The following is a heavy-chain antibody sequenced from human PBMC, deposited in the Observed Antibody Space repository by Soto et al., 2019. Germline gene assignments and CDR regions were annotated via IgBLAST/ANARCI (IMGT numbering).Heavy chain of an antibody. J-gene: IGHJ6*02. Sequence: VQLVESGGGVVQPGRSLRLSCAASGFTFSSYAMHWVRQAPGKGLEWVAVISYDGSNKYYADSVKGRFTISRDNSKNTLYLQMNSLRAEDTAVYYCARPTRVYYYYGMDVWGQGTTVTVSS. CDR3: ARPTRVYYYYGMDV. CDR2: ISYDGSNK. CDR1: GFTFSSYA. V-gene: IGHV3-30-3*01.